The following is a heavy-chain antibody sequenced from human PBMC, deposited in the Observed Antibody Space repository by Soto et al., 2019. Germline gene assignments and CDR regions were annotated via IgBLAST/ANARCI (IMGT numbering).Heavy chain of an antibody. CDR1: GYSFTSYW. Sequence: LKISCKGSGYSFTSYWIGWVRQMPGKGLEWMGIIYPGDSDTRYSPSFQGQVTISADKSITTAYMELTSLKSDDTAMYYCARDLLQMGTTRYQFDYWGQGTLVTVSS. J-gene: IGHJ4*02. V-gene: IGHV5-51*01. CDR2: IYPGDSDT. D-gene: IGHD3-9*01. CDR3: ARDLLQMGTTRYQFDY.